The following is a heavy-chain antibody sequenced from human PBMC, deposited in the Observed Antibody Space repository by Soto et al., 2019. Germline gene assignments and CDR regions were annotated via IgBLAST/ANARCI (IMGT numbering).Heavy chain of an antibody. CDR2: IYFSGST. CDR3: ARAHIAIFGVVIIKDYGLDV. Sequence: SETLSLTCTVSGGSISSYYWSWIRQPPGKGLEWIGYIYFSGSTYYNPSLKSRVTISVDTSNNQFSLKLNSVTAADTAVYYCARAHIAIFGVVIIKDYGLDVWGQGTTVTVSS. CDR1: GGSISSYY. J-gene: IGHJ6*02. D-gene: IGHD3-3*01. V-gene: IGHV4-4*09.